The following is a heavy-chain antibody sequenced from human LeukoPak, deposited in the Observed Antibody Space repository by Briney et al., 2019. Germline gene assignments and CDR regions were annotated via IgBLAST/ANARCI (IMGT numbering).Heavy chain of an antibody. CDR2: ISYDGSHK. D-gene: IGHD2-15*01. V-gene: IGHV3-30-3*01. J-gene: IGHJ4*02. Sequence: GGSLRLSCAASGFTFSSYTMHWVRQAPGKGLEWVAVISYDGSHKYYADSVKGRFTISRDNSKNTLYLQMNSLRAEDTAVYYCAKGIVVVVAATGYFDYWGQGTLVTVSS. CDR1: GFTFSSYT. CDR3: AKGIVVVVAATGYFDY.